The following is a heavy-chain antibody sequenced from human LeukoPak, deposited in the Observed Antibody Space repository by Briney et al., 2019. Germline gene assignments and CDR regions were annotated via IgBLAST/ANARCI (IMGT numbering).Heavy chain of an antibody. CDR1: GDSFSSHY. CDR3: ARDLVTVTKGFDI. J-gene: IGHJ3*02. D-gene: IGHD4-17*01. CDR2: ISYIGTT. V-gene: IGHV4-59*11. Sequence: PSETLSPTCAVSGDSFSSHYWTWIRQPPGRGLGWIGYISYIGTTNYNPSLNSRVTISIDTSKNQFSLKLSSVTTADTAVYYCARDLVTVTKGFDIWGLGTMVSVSS.